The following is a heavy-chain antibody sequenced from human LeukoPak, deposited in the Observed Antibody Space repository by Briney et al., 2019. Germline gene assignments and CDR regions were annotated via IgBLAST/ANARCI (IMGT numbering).Heavy chain of an antibody. Sequence: SQTLSLTCAVSGGSISSGGYSWSWIRQPPGKGLEWIGYIYHSGSTYYNPSLKSRVTISVDTSKNQFSLKLSSVTAADTAVYYCARRYCSSTSCYAGGGWFDPWGQGTLVTVSS. CDR3: ARRYCSSTSCYAGGGWFDP. CDR1: GGSISSGGYS. D-gene: IGHD2-2*01. V-gene: IGHV4-30-2*01. J-gene: IGHJ5*02. CDR2: IYHSGST.